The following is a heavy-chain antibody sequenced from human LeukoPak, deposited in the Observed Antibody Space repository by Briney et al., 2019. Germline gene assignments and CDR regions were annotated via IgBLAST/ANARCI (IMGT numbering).Heavy chain of an antibody. J-gene: IGHJ3*02. Sequence: ASVKVSCKASGYASTSPDINWVRQATGRGLEWLGWMNPRDNTGYAQKFQGRVTLTRDKSINTAYMELSSLRSEDTAVYYCARYTQHYGFDIWGQGTMVTVSA. CDR1: GYASTSPD. CDR3: ARYTQHYGFDI. CDR2: MNPRDNT. D-gene: IGHD3-3*02. V-gene: IGHV1-8*01.